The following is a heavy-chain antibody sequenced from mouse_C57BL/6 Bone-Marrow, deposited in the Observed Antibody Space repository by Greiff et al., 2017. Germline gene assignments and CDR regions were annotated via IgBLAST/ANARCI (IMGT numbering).Heavy chain of an antibody. CDR2: IHPNSGST. D-gene: IGHD2-5*01. V-gene: IGHV1-64*01. J-gene: IGHJ3*01. Sequence: QVQLQQPGAELVKPGASVKLSCKASGYTFTSYWMHWVKQRPGQGLEWIGMIHPNSGSTNYNEKFKSKATLTVDKSSSTAYMQLSRLTSEDTAVYYCARKRDYSNTWFAYWGQGTLVTVSA. CDR3: ARKRDYSNTWFAY. CDR1: GYTFTSYW.